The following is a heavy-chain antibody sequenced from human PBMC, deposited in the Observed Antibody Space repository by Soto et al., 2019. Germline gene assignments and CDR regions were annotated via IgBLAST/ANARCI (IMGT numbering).Heavy chain of an antibody. CDR2: IIPIFGTA. CDR1: GGTFSSYA. CDR3: ARGGYCSSTSCYFDY. V-gene: IGHV1-69*01. Sequence: QVQLVQSGAEVKKPGSSVKVSCKASGGTFSSYAISWVRQAPGQGLEWMGGIIPIFGTANYAQKFQGRVTITADEAMSTAYMELSSLRSEDTAVYYCARGGYCSSTSCYFDYWGQGTLVTVSS. D-gene: IGHD2-2*01. J-gene: IGHJ4*02.